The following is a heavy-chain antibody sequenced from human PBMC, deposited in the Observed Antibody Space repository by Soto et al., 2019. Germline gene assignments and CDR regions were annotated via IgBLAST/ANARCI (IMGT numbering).Heavy chain of an antibody. J-gene: IGHJ4*02. CDR1: GFTLNTYS. CDR3: ARDPDLIEAAGNYFDY. D-gene: IGHD6-13*01. CDR2: VSFDGVNK. V-gene: IGHV3-30*10. Sequence: QVQLVESGGGVVQPGKSLRLSCSVSGFTLNTYSMHWVRQAPGKGLEWVAVVSFDGVNKHYRDSVKGRFTISRVIAKNMLYLQMTSLRLEDTALYYCARDPDLIEAAGNYFDYWGQGTLVTVSS.